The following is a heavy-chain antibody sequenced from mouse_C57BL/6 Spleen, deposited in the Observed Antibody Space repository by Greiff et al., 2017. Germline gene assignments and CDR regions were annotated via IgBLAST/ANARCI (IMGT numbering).Heavy chain of an antibody. V-gene: IGHV1-15*01. CDR1: GYTFTDYE. Sequence: QVQLQQSGAELVRPGASVTLSCKASGYTFTDYEMHWVKQTPVHGLEWIGAIDPETGGTAYNQKFKGKAILTADKSSSTAYMELRSLTSEDSAVXYCTRTPPSFDYWGQGTTLTVSS. CDR2: IDPETGGT. CDR3: TRTPPSFDY. J-gene: IGHJ2*01.